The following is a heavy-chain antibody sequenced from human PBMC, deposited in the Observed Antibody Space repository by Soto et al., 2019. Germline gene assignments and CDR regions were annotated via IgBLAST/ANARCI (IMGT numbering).Heavy chain of an antibody. CDR3: AAGGELPRYY. V-gene: IGHV4-61*01. CDR1: GGSVSSGSYY. J-gene: IGHJ4*02. CDR2: IYYSGST. D-gene: IGHD1-26*01. Sequence: PSETLSLTCTVSGGSVSSGSYYWSWIRQPPGKGLEWIGYIYYSGSTNYNPSLKSRVTISVDTSKNQFSLKLSSVTAADTAVYYCAAGGELPRYYWGQGTLVTVSS.